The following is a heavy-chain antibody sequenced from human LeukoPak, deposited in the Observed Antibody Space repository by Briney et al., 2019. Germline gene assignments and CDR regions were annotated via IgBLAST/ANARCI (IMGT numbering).Heavy chain of an antibody. J-gene: IGHJ6*03. Sequence: GGSLRLSCAASGFTFSSYWMSWVRQAPGKGLEWVANIKQDGSEEYYVDSVKGRFTISRDNAKNSLYLQMNSLRAEDTAVYYCARERILGYYYGSGSYSYYYYMDVWGKGTTVTISS. CDR3: ARERILGYYYGSGSYSYYYYMDV. V-gene: IGHV3-7*01. CDR2: IKQDGSEE. CDR1: GFTFSSYW. D-gene: IGHD3-10*01.